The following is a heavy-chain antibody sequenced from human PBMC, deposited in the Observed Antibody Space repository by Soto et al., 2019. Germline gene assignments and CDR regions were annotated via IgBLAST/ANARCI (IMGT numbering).Heavy chain of an antibody. CDR1: GGSIISGGYY. CDR3: ARDRSGYCGGGSCLWYCDL. V-gene: IGHV4-31*03. J-gene: IGHJ2*01. D-gene: IGHD2-15*01. CDR2: IYYSGST. Sequence: QVQLQESGPGLVKPSQTLSLTCTVSGGSIISGGYYWSWIRQHPGKGREWIGYIYYSGSTYYNPSLKSRVAISVDASKTQFSLKLSSVTAAATAVYYCARDRSGYCGGGSCLWYCDLWGRGPLVTVSS.